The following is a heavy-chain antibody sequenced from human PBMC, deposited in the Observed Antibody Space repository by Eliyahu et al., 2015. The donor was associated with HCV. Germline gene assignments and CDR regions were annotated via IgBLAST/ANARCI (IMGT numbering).Heavy chain of an antibody. CDR1: GFTXXXXG. V-gene: IGHV3-48*01. D-gene: IGHD3-16*01. J-gene: IGHJ3*02. CDR2: IISRGTTI. Sequence: EVQLVESGGNLVQPGGSLRLSCTASGFTXXXXGMNWVRQAPGKGLEWFSYIISRGTTIYHADSVKGRFTISRDNAKNSLYLQMNSLRAEDTAVYYCTRGAGQWALWGADAFDIWGPGTTVTVSS. CDR3: TRGAGQWALWGADAFDI.